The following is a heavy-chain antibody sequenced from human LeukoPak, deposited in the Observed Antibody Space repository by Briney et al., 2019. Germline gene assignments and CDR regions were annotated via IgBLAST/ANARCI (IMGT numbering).Heavy chain of an antibody. CDR1: GLTFSSYS. D-gene: IGHD6-19*01. V-gene: IGHV3-48*01. J-gene: IGHJ4*02. CDR2: ISSGSSTI. CDR3: ARGQWLDY. Sequence: PGGSLRLSCAASGLTFSSYSMNWVRQAPGKGLEWVSYISSGSSTIYYADSVKGRFTISRDNAKNSLYLQMNSLRAEDTAVYYCARGQWLDYWGQGTLVTVSS.